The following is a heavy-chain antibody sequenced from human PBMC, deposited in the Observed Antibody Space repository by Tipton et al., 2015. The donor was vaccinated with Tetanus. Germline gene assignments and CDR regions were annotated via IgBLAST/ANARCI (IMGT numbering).Heavy chain of an antibody. Sequence: SLRLSCAASGFTLRTYSMNWVRQAPGKGLEWISYISSAGSPIYFADSVEGRFTISRDNAKNLLYLQMHNLRDEDTAVYYCARAPGGGSYHMDFWGQGTLVAVSS. CDR2: ISSAGSPI. CDR3: ARAPGGGSYHMDF. V-gene: IGHV3-48*02. CDR1: GFTLRTYS. D-gene: IGHD3-16*02. J-gene: IGHJ4*02.